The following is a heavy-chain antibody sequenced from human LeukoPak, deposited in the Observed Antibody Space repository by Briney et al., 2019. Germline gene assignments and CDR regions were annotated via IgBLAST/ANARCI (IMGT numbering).Heavy chain of an antibody. Sequence: GGSLRLSCAASGFTFSSYAMSWVRQAPGKGLEWVSAISGSGGSTYYADSVKGRFTSSRDNSKNTLYLQMNSLRAEDTAVYYCAKHSRSVATILGLFDYWGQGTLVTVSS. CDR2: ISGSGGST. J-gene: IGHJ4*02. D-gene: IGHD5-12*01. CDR3: AKHSRSVATILGLFDY. V-gene: IGHV3-23*01. CDR1: GFTFSSYA.